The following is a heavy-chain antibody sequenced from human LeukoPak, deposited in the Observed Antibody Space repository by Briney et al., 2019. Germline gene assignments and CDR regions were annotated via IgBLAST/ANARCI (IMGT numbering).Heavy chain of an antibody. J-gene: IGHJ5*02. CDR3: ARGYGEYDLTYWFDP. V-gene: IGHV3-48*03. Sequence: GGSLRLSCAASGFTFSSYEMNWVRQAPGKGLEWVSYISSSGSTIYYADSVKGRFTISRDNAKNSLYLQMNSLRAEDTAVYYCARGYGEYDLTYWFDPWGQGTLVTVSS. CDR1: GFTFSSYE. CDR2: ISSSGSTI. D-gene: IGHD4-17*01.